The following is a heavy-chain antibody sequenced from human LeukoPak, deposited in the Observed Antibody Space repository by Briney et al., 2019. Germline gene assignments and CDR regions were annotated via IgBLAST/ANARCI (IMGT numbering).Heavy chain of an antibody. Sequence: PSETLSLTCTVSGGSISSYYWSWIRQPPGKGLEWIGYIFYTGSTKYNPPLKSRVTISLDTSKNQFSLKLSSVTAADTAVYYCARYYYFAMDVWGQGTTVTVSS. CDR2: IFYTGST. V-gene: IGHV4-59*01. CDR1: GGSISSYY. J-gene: IGHJ6*02. CDR3: ARYYYFAMDV.